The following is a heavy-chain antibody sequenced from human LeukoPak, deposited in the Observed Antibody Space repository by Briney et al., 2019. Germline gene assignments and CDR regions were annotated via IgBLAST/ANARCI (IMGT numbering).Heavy chain of an antibody. Sequence: GESLKISCKGSGYSFTSYWISWVRQMPGKGLEWMGRIDPSDSYTNYSPSFQGHVTISADKSISTAYLQWSSLKASDTAMYYCARPESIAAAGTPFDYWGQGTLVTVPS. V-gene: IGHV5-10-1*01. CDR1: GYSFTSYW. CDR2: IDPSDSYT. CDR3: ARPESIAAAGTPFDY. J-gene: IGHJ4*02. D-gene: IGHD6-13*01.